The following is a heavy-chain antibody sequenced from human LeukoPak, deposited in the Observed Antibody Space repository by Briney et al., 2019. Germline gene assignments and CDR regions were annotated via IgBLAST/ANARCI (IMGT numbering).Heavy chain of an antibody. CDR2: ISSTSTYI. D-gene: IGHD6-25*01. Sequence: GGSLRLSCEASGFTFSSYSMNWVRQAPGKGLEWVSSISSTSTYIHDADSMKGRFTIYRDNAKKSLYLQMNSLRAEDTAMYYCARGMRQIDDAFDLWGQGTMVTVSS. V-gene: IGHV3-21*01. J-gene: IGHJ3*01. CDR3: ARGMRQIDDAFDL. CDR1: GFTFSSYS.